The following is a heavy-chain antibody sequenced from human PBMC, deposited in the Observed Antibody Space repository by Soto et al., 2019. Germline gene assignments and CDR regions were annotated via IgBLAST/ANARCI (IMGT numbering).Heavy chain of an antibody. V-gene: IGHV3-48*03. CDR3: ARDLLRYDFWIGYSAYFYYGMDV. D-gene: IGHD3-3*01. CDR1: GFTFSSYE. Sequence: GSLRLSCSASGFTFSSYEMNWVRQAPGKGLEWVSYISDSGRTIYYADSVKGRFTVSRDDAQNSVYLQMDSLRAEDTAVYYCARDLLRYDFWIGYSAYFYYGMDVWGPGXTVTVSS. J-gene: IGHJ6*02. CDR2: ISDSGRTI.